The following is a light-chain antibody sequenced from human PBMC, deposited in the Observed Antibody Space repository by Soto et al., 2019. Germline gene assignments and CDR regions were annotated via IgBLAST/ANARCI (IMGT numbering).Light chain of an antibody. CDR3: QEYNSDSGLT. V-gene: IGKV1-5*03. CDR1: QSISSW. CDR2: TAS. Sequence: QMTQSPSTLSASVGDRVTITCRASQSISSWLAWYQQKPGKAPKLLIYTASNLKSGVPSRFSGSGSGTEFTLSISSLQPDDFATYYCQEYNSDSGLTFGGGTKVEIK. J-gene: IGKJ4*01.